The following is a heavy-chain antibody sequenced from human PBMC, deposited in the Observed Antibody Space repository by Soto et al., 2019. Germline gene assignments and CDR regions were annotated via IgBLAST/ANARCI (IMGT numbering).Heavy chain of an antibody. V-gene: IGHV3-30*18. CDR3: AKDYGGPTGYFDY. D-gene: IGHD4-17*01. CDR1: GFTFSSYG. J-gene: IGHJ4*02. Sequence: GGSLRLSCAASGFTFSSYGMYWVRQAPGKGLEWVAVISYDGSNKYYADSVKGRFTISRDNSKNTLYLQMNSLRAEDTAVYYCAKDYGGPTGYFDYWGQGTLVTSPQ. CDR2: ISYDGSNK.